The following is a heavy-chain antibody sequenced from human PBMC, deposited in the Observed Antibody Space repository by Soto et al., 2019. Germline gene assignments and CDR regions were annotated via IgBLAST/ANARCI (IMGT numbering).Heavy chain of an antibody. J-gene: IGHJ6*02. D-gene: IGHD2-2*01. CDR3: ARDGSRDCSSTSCSYTPYYYYYGMDV. Sequence: ESLKISCAASGFTFSSYSMNWVRQAPGKGLEWVSSISSSSSYIYYADSVKGRFTISRDNAKNSLYLQMNSLRAEDTAVYYCARDGSRDCSSTSCSYTPYYYYYGMDVWGQGTTVTVSS. CDR1: GFTFSSYS. CDR2: ISSSSSYI. V-gene: IGHV3-21*01.